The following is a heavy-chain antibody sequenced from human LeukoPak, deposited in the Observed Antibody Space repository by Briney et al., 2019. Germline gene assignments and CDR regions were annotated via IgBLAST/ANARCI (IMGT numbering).Heavy chain of an antibody. Sequence: GGSLRLSCAASGFTFSSYAMSWVRQAPGKGLEWVSGIIDNGYITYYANSVRGRFTISRDNSKNTLYLQMSSLRAEDTALYYCAKDQRFGDLDDYRGQGTLVTVSS. CDR2: IIDNGYIT. CDR1: GFTFSSYA. J-gene: IGHJ4*02. CDR3: AKDQRFGDLDDY. D-gene: IGHD3-10*01. V-gene: IGHV3-23*01.